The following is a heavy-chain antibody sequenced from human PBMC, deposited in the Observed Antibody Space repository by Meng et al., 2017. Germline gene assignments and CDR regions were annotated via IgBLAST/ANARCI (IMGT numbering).Heavy chain of an antibody. CDR3: ARLVAGTFGQLFDP. J-gene: IGHJ5*02. D-gene: IGHD2-15*01. CDR2: INTNTGNP. CDR1: EYTFTSYA. Sequence: VQGGAEVKKPVAPAKVSCKGYEYTFTSYAMNWVRQAPVQALEWMGWINTNTGNPTYAQGFTGRFVFYLDTSVSTTYLQISSLKAEYTAVYYCARLVAGTFGQLFDPWGQGTLVTVSS. V-gene: IGHV7-4-1*02.